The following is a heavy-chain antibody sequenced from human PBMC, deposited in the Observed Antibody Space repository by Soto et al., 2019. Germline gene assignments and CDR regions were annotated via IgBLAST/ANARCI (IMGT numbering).Heavy chain of an antibody. V-gene: IGHV4-34*01. D-gene: IGHD6-13*01. J-gene: IGHJ4*02. CDR3: ARRDAIAAAGSYSDD. CDR2: INHSGST. CDR1: GGSFSGSY. Sequence: XETLALPFAVYGGSFSGSYGSWIRQPPGKGLEWIGEINHSGSTNYNPSLKSRVTISLDTSKNQFYLKLSYVTAADTAVYYCARRDAIAAAGSYSDDWGQGTLVTVSS.